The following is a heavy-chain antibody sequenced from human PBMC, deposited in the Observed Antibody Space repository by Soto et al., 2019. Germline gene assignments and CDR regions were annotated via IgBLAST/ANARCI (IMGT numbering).Heavy chain of an antibody. CDR3: ARDMVITFGGVIVPTLNYYYYAMGMGV. CDR2: ISAYNGNT. V-gene: IGHV1-18*04. CDR1: GYTFTSYG. D-gene: IGHD3-16*02. J-gene: IGHJ6*02. Sequence: ASVKVSCKASGYTFTSYGISWVRQAPGQGLEWMGWISAYNGNTNYAQKLQGRVTMTTDTSTSTAYMELRSLRSDDTAVYYCARDMVITFGGVIVPTLNYYYYAMGMGVWRQGTTFTVSS.